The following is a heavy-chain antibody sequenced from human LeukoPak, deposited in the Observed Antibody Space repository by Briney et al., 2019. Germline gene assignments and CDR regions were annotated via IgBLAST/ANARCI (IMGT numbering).Heavy chain of an antibody. D-gene: IGHD6-19*01. CDR2: IIPIFGTT. J-gene: IGHJ6*03. V-gene: IGHV1-69*05. CDR1: GGTFSSYA. CDR3: ARQRAVAGSLHYYMDV. Sequence: GASVKVSCKASGGTFSSYAISWVRQAPGQGLEWMGGIIPIFGTTNYAQKFQGRVTITTDESTTTAYMELSSLRSEDTAVYYCARQRAVAGSLHYYMDVWGKGTTVTVSS.